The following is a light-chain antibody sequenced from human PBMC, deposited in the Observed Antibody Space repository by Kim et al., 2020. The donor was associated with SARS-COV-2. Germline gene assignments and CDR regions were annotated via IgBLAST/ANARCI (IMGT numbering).Light chain of an antibody. J-gene: IGKJ2*01. CDR3: QQYTIFST. Sequence: LSASVEDRATLPCRASQTITSSLAWFQQKPGKAPKLLIYKVSTLQGGVPTRFSGSGSGTEFTLTISSLQTDDFATYYCQQYTIFSTFGQGTKLEI. CDR1: QTITSS. V-gene: IGKV1-5*03. CDR2: KVS.